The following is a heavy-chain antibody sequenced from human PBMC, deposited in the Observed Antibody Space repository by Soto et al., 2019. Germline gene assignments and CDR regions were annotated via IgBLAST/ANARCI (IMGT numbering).Heavy chain of an antibody. D-gene: IGHD3-10*01. J-gene: IGHJ5*02. V-gene: IGHV4-30-4*01. CDR1: GGSISSGDYY. CDR3: AREQWFGESLPPIRPSNWFDP. CDR2: IYYSGST. Sequence: QVQLQESGPGLVKPSQTLSLTCTVSGGSISSGDYYWSWIRQPPGKGLEWIGYIYYSGSTYYNPSSNSRVTISVDTSKTPFSLKLSSVTAADTAVYYCAREQWFGESLPPIRPSNWFDPWGQGTLVTVSS.